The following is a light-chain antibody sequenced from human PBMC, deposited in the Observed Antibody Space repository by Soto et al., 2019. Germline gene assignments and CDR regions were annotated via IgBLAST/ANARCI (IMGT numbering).Light chain of an antibody. CDR1: QSISSS. Sequence: DIQLTQSPSFLSASVGDRVSIACRASQSISSSLAWYQQKPGKAPKLLIYDASSLESGVPSRFSGSGSGTEFTLSINSLQPQDFATYYCQQYHRYSWTFGQGTKVEIK. CDR3: QQYHRYSWT. J-gene: IGKJ1*01. V-gene: IGKV1-5*01. CDR2: DAS.